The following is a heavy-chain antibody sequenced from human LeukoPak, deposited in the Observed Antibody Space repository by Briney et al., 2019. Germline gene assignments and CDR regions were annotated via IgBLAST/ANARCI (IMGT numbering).Heavy chain of an antibody. V-gene: IGHV1-46*01. CDR3: ARDLAVAGTWINFDY. J-gene: IGHJ4*02. CDR2: INPSGGST. D-gene: IGHD6-19*01. Sequence: ASVKVSCKASGYTFTGYYMHWVRQAPGQGLEWMGIINPSGGSTSYAQKFQGRVTMTRDTSTSTVYMELSSLRSEDTAVYYCARDLAVAGTWINFDYWGQGTLVTVSS. CDR1: GYTFTGYY.